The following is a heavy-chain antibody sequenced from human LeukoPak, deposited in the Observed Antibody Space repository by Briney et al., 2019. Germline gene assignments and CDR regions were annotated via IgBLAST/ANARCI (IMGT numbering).Heavy chain of an antibody. CDR1: GFTFSDYY. J-gene: IGHJ4*02. D-gene: IGHD5-18*01. V-gene: IGHV3-11*01. CDR2: ISSSGSTI. Sequence: SGGSLRLSCAASGFTFSDYYMSWIRQAPGKGLEWVSYISSSGSTIYYADSVKCRFTISRDNAKNSLYLQMNSLRAEDTAVYYCARYSYGYPNYYFDDWGQGTLVTVSS. CDR3: ARYSYGYPNYYFDD.